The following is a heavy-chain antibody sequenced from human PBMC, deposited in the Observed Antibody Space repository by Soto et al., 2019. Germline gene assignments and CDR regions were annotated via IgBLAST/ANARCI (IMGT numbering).Heavy chain of an antibody. V-gene: IGHV1-69*12. J-gene: IGHJ2*01. Sequence: QVQLVQSGAEVKKPGSSVKVSCKASGGTFSNYPISWVRQAPGQGLEWMGGIIPIFGTVNYAQKFQGRVTITADESTSTAYMELSSLRSEDTAVYYCARGNHRWLQLWYFDLLGRGTLVTVSS. CDR3: ARGNHRWLQLWYFDL. D-gene: IGHD5-12*01. CDR2: IIPIFGTV. CDR1: GGTFSNYP.